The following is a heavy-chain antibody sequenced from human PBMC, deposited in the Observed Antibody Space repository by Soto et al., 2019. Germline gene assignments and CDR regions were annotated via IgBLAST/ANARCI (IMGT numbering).Heavy chain of an antibody. Sequence: GASVKVSCKASGYTFTSYGISWVRQAPGQGLEWMGWISAYNGNTNYAQKLQGRVTMTTDTSTSTAYMELRSLRSDDTAMYYCARVGYYDILTGYYTYYYYGMDVWGQGTTVTVSS. D-gene: IGHD3-9*01. CDR3: ARVGYYDILTGYYTYYYYGMDV. V-gene: IGHV1-18*01. J-gene: IGHJ6*02. CDR1: GYTFTSYG. CDR2: ISAYNGNT.